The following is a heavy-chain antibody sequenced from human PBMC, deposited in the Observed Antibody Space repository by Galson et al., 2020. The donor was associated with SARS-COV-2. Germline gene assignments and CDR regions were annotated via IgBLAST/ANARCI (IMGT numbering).Heavy chain of an antibody. Sequence: GGSLRLSCAASGFNFRTYAMSWVRRAPGKGLEWVSGITDGGGSTYYADSVKGRFTISRDNSKNTLFLQMNSLRVEDTAVYYCAKESSDRGWYGPDYWGQGTQVTVSS. J-gene: IGHJ4*02. CDR1: GFNFRTYA. CDR2: ITDGGGST. V-gene: IGHV3-23*01. CDR3: AKESSDRGWYGPDY. D-gene: IGHD6-19*01.